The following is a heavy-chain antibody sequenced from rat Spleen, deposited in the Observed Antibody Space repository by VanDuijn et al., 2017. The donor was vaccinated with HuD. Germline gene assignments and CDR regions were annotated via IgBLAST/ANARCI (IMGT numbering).Heavy chain of an antibody. V-gene: IGHV5-27*01. CDR1: GFTFSNYG. J-gene: IGHJ2*01. CDR2: ISTSGGST. CDR3: TTVSY. Sequence: EVELVESGGGLVQPGRSMKLSCAASGFTFSNYGMAWVRQAPTKGLEWVASISTSGGSTYYRDSVKGRFTISRDNAKSTLYLQMDSLRSEDTATYYCTTVSYWGQGVMVTVSS.